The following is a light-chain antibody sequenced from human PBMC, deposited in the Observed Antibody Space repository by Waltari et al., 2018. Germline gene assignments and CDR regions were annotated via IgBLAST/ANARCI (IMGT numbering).Light chain of an antibody. CDR3: AAWDDSLPGLFV. V-gene: IGLV1-44*01. Sequence: QSVVTQPPSASGTPGQRVTLSCSGSRANIGSNTVNWYQQLPGTTPKLLIYNNNKRPSGVPDRFSGSKSGTSASLAISGLQSEDEADYYCAAWDDSLPGLFVFGSGTKVTVL. J-gene: IGLJ1*01. CDR1: RANIGSNT. CDR2: NNN.